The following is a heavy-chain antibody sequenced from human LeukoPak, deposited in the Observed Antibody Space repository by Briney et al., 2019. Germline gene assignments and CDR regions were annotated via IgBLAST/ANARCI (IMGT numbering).Heavy chain of an antibody. D-gene: IGHD6-19*01. CDR1: GSSVNRDSHY. V-gene: IGHV4-39*01. CDR2: IYYSGST. J-gene: IGHJ6*02. CDR3: ARHGSRSGWRDPYFYYYGMDV. Sequence: SETLSLTCSVSGSSVNRDSHYWGWIRQPPGKGLEWIGSIYYSGSTYYNPSLKSRVTISVDTSKNQFSLKLNSVTAADTAMYYCARHGSRSGWRDPYFYYYGMDVWGQGTTVTVSS.